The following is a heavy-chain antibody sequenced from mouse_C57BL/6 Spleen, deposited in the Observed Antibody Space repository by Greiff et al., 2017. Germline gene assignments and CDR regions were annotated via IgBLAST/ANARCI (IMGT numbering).Heavy chain of an antibody. Sequence: DVKLVESGGGLVKPGGSLKLSCAASGFTFSSYTMSWVRQTPEKRLEWVATISGGGGNTYYPDSVKGRFTISRDNAKNTLYLQMSSLRSEDTALYYCARQGYGNSFDYWGQGTTLTVSS. V-gene: IGHV5-9*01. D-gene: IGHD2-1*01. J-gene: IGHJ2*01. CDR3: ARQGYGNSFDY. CDR2: ISGGGGNT. CDR1: GFTFSSYT.